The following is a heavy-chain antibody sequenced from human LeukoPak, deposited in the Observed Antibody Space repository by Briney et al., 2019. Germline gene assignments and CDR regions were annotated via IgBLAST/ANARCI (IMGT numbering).Heavy chain of an antibody. CDR1: GYSISSGYY. J-gene: IGHJ4*02. V-gene: IGHV4-38-2*02. D-gene: IGHD3-22*01. CDR3: ARGKYYFDSSGYRFFDN. Sequence: PSETLSLTCTVSGYSISSGYYWGWIQQPPGKGLEWIGSIYHSGSTYYNPSLKSRVTISVDTSKNQFSLKLSSVTAADTAVYYCARGKYYFDSSGYRFFDNWGQGTLVTVSS. CDR2: IYHSGST.